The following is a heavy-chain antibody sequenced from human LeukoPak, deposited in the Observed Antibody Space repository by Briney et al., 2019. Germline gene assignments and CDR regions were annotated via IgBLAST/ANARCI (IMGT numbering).Heavy chain of an antibody. CDR2: ISSSGANR. V-gene: IGHV3-48*03. CDR1: GLTLSNHEFSHYE. CDR3: ARGRYSLFELVLDV. D-gene: IGHD6-13*01. J-gene: IGHJ6*04. Sequence: GGSLRLSCEASGLTLSNHEFSHYEMNWVRQAPGKGLEWLSYISSSGANRYHAESVKGRFTVSRDNGKDAHYLQMNSLRVEDTAVYYCARGRYSLFELVLDVWGKGTTVTISS.